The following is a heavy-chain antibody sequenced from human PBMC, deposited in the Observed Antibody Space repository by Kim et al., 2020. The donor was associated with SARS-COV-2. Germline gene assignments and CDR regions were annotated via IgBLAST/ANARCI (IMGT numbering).Heavy chain of an antibody. J-gene: IGHJ6*01. CDR2: IIPILGIA. D-gene: IGHD3-10*01. CDR1: GGTFSSYA. V-gene: IGHV1-69*04. Sequence: SVKVSCKASGGTFSSYAISWVRQAPGQGLEWLGRIIPILGIANYAQKFQGRVTITADKSTSTAYMELCSLRSEDTAVYYCARDSSYYYGSGSYFPLYYY. CDR3: ARDSSYYYGSGSYFPLYYY.